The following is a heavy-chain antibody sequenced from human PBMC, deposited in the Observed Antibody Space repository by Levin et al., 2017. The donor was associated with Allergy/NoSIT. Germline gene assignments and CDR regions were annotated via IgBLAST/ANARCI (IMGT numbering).Heavy chain of an antibody. D-gene: IGHD2-2*02. CDR1: GFTFSSYS. V-gene: IGHV3-48*01. J-gene: IGHJ4*02. Sequence: PGGSLRLSCAASGFTFSSYSMNWVRQAPGKGLEWVSYISSSSSTIYYADSVKGRFTISRDNAKNSLYLQMNSLRAEDTAVYYCARDLWDCSSTSCYNVLGYWGQGTLVTVSS. CDR2: ISSSSSTI. CDR3: ARDLWDCSSTSCYNVLGY.